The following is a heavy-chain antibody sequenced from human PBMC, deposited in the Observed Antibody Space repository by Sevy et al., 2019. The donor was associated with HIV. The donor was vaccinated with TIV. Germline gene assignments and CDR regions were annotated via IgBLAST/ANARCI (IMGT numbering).Heavy chain of an antibody. CDR1: GGSISSYY. D-gene: IGHD6-19*01. V-gene: IGHV4-59*01. Sequence: SETLPLTCTVSGGSISSYYWSWIRQPPGKGLDWIGYIYNSGSTNYNPSLKSRVTMSLHTSKNQFSLKLSSVTAADTAVYYCARAYSSGWSRWFDPWGQGTLVTVSS. CDR2: IYNSGST. J-gene: IGHJ5*02. CDR3: ARAYSSGWSRWFDP.